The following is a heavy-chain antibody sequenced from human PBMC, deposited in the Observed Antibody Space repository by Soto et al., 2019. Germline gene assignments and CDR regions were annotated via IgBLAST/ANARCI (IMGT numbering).Heavy chain of an antibody. CDR2: INSDGSST. CDR1: GFAFSSNW. D-gene: IGHD2-15*01. CDR3: TTDKYCSGGSCQYDYYYYYGTDV. Sequence: PGGSRTLSCAASGFAFSSNWMHWVSQAPGKGPVWVSRINSDGSSTYYADSVKGRFTISRDNAKNTLYLQMNSLKTEDTAVYYCTTDKYCSGGSCQYDYYYYYGTDVWGQGTTVTVSS. J-gene: IGHJ6*02. V-gene: IGHV3-74*01.